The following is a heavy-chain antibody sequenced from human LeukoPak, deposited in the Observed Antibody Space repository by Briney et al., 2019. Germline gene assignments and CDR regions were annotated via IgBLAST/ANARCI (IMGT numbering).Heavy chain of an antibody. D-gene: IGHD3-9*01. V-gene: IGHV4-4*07. CDR1: GGSISSYY. J-gene: IGHJ4*02. CDR3: AREKYYDILTGYDYFDY. Sequence: SETLSLTRTVSGGSISSYYWSWIRQPAGKGLEWIGRIYTSGSTNYNPSLKSRVTMSVDTSKNQFSLKLSSVTAADTAVYYCAREKYYDILTGYDYFDYWGQGTLVTVSS. CDR2: IYTSGST.